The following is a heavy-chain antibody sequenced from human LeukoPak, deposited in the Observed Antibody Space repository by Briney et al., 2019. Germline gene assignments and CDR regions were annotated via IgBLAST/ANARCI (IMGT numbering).Heavy chain of an antibody. Sequence: GGSLRLSCAASGFTVSSNYMSWVRQAPGKGLEWVSVIYSGGSTYYADSVKGRFTISRDNSKNTLYLQMNSLRAEDTAVYYCASTPPLRGYSGWDAFDIWGQGTMVTVSS. D-gene: IGHD5-12*01. J-gene: IGHJ3*02. V-gene: IGHV3-53*01. CDR3: ASTPPLRGYSGWDAFDI. CDR2: IYSGGST. CDR1: GFTVSSNY.